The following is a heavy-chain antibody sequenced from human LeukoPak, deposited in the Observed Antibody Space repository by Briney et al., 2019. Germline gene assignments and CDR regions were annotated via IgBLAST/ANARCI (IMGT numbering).Heavy chain of an antibody. CDR3: AILGGYCSSTSCYY. V-gene: IGHV4-38-2*02. CDR1: GYSTSSGYY. J-gene: IGHJ4*02. D-gene: IGHD2-2*01. CDR2: IYHSGST. Sequence: SETLSLTCTVSGYSTSSGYYWGWIRQPPGRGLEWIGSIYHSGSTYYNPSLKSRVTISVDTSKNQFSLKLSSVTAADTAVYYCAILGGYCSSTSCYYWGQGTLVTVSS.